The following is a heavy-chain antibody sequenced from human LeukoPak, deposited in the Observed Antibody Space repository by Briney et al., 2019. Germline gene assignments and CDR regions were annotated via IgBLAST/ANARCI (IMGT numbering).Heavy chain of an antibody. D-gene: IGHD3-10*01. CDR3: AAEGAMVRGVRTYAFDI. J-gene: IGHJ3*02. CDR2: IVVGSGNT. V-gene: IGHV1-58*02. Sequence: SVKVSCKASGFTFTSSAMQWVRQARGQRLEWIGWIVVGSGNTNYAQKFQERVTITRDMSTSTAYMELSSLRSEDTAVYYCAAEGAMVRGVRTYAFDIWGQGTMVTVSS. CDR1: GFTFTSSA.